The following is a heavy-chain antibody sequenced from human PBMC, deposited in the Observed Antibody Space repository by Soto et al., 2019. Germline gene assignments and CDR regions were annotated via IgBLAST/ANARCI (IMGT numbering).Heavy chain of an antibody. J-gene: IGHJ6*02. V-gene: IGHV4-59*01. CDR3: ARDAEAGSYFQGMDV. Sequence: QVQLQESGPGLVKPSETLSLTCTVSGGSISSYYWSWIRQPPGKGLEWIGYIYYSGSTNYNPSLKSRVTISVDTSKNQFSLKLSSVTAADTAVYYCARDAEAGSYFQGMDVWGQGTTVTVSS. D-gene: IGHD1-26*01. CDR2: IYYSGST. CDR1: GGSISSYY.